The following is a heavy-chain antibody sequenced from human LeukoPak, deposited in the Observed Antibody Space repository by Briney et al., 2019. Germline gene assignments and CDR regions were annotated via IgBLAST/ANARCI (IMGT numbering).Heavy chain of an antibody. D-gene: IGHD5-18*01. Sequence: GWSLRLSCAASGFTFSSYWMSWVRQAPGKGLEWVANIKKDGSEKYYVDSVKGRFTISRDNAKTSLYLQMNSLRAEDTAVYYCARHLSGITGYTYGRGIDYWGQGTLVTVSS. CDR1: GFTFSSYW. V-gene: IGHV3-7*01. CDR3: ARHLSGITGYTYGRGIDY. J-gene: IGHJ4*02. CDR2: IKKDGSEK.